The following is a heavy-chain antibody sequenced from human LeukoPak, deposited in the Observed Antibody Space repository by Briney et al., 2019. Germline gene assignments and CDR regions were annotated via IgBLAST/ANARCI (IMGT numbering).Heavy chain of an antibody. CDR1: GFTFSDYY. V-gene: IGHV3-11*05. CDR2: ISSSSSYT. Sequence: PGGSLRLSCAASGFTFSDYYMSWIRQAPGKGLEWVSYISSSSSYTNYADSVKGRFTISRDNAKNSLCLQMNSLRAEDTAVYYCARDLSGSYVDYWGQGTLVTVSS. D-gene: IGHD1-26*01. J-gene: IGHJ4*02. CDR3: ARDLSGSYVDY.